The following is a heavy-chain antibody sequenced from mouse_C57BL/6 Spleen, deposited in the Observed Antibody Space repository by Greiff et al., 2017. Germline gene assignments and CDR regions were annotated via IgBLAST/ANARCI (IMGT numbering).Heavy chain of an antibody. J-gene: IGHJ1*03. Sequence: VQLQQSGPELARPGASVKMSCKASGFTFTSYTMHWVKQRPGQGLEWIGYINPCSGYTKYNQKFKDKATLTADKSSSTAYMQLSSLTSEDSAVYYCARGWPGYFDVWGTGTTVTVSS. V-gene: IGHV1-4*01. CDR2: INPCSGYT. CDR1: GFTFTSYT. D-gene: IGHD1-1*02. CDR3: ARGWPGYFDV.